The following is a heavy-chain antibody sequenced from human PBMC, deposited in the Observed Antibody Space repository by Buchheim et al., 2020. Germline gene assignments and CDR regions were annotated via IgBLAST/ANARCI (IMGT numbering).Heavy chain of an antibody. J-gene: IGHJ4*02. CDR3: ARGDDYGDSEDY. Sequence: QLQLQESGPGLVKPSETLSLPCTVSGGSISSSSYYWGWIRQPPGKGLEWIGSIYYSGSTYYNPSLKSRVTISVDTSKNQFSLKLGSVTAADTAVYYCARGDDYGDSEDYWGQGTL. CDR2: IYYSGST. V-gene: IGHV4-39*01. CDR1: GGSISSSSYY. D-gene: IGHD4-17*01.